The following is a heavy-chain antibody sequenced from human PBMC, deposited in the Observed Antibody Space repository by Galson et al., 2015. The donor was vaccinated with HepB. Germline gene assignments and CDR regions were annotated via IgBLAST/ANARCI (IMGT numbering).Heavy chain of an antibody. Sequence: SLRPSCTTSGFTFSMYAMSWVRLTPGKGLEWVSHISGSGITTYNADSAKGRFTTSRDNAKNTVYLQMTNLRVEDTAIYFCARGPFLLPTEYFDYWGQGTQVTVAS. CDR1: GFTFSMYA. D-gene: IGHD2/OR15-2a*01. CDR3: ARGPFLLPTEYFDY. J-gene: IGHJ4*02. V-gene: IGHV3-23*01. CDR2: ISGSGITT.